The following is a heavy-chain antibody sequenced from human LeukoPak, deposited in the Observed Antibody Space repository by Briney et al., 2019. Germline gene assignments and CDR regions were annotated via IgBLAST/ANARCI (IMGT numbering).Heavy chain of an antibody. Sequence: GGSLRLSCAASGFTFSSYAMHWVRQAPGKGLEWVAVISYDGSNKYYADVVKGRFTISRDNSKNTLYLQMNSLRAEDTAVYYCAREYCSGGSCYSNGLDYWGQGTLVTVSS. CDR1: GFTFSSYA. D-gene: IGHD2-15*01. V-gene: IGHV3-30*04. CDR2: ISYDGSNK. J-gene: IGHJ4*02. CDR3: AREYCSGGSCYSNGLDY.